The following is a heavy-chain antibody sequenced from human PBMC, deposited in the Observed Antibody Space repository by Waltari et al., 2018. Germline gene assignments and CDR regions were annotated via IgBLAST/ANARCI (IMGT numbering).Heavy chain of an antibody. CDR1: GGTFSSYA. CDR3: ARQSYRWELPGWFDP. Sequence: QVQLVQSGAEVKKPGSSVKVSCTASGGTFSSYAISWVRQAPGQGLVWMGGIIPIFGTANYAQKFQGRVTITADESTSTAYMELSSLRSEDTAVYYCARQSYRWELPGWFDPWGQGTLVTVSS. D-gene: IGHD1-26*01. CDR2: IIPIFGTA. J-gene: IGHJ5*02. V-gene: IGHV1-69*12.